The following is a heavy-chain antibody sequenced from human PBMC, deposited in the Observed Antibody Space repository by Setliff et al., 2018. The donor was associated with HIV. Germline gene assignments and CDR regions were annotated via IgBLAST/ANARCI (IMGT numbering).Heavy chain of an antibody. Sequence: SVKVSCKASGYPFTTYAMNWVRQAPGQGLEWMGWINTNTGNPTYAQGFTGRFVFSLDTSVSTAYLQISSLKAEDTAVYYCAREVVVAGVHYYNMDVWGKGTTVTVSS. CDR3: AREVVVAGVHYYNMDV. V-gene: IGHV7-4-1*02. CDR1: GYPFTTYA. CDR2: INTNTGNP. J-gene: IGHJ6*03. D-gene: IGHD2-15*01.